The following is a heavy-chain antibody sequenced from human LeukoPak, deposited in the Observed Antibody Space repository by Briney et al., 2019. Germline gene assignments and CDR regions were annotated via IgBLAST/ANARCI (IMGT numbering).Heavy chain of an antibody. D-gene: IGHD6-13*01. CDR2: IYTSGST. CDR1: GGSLSSYY. Sequence: PSGTLSLTCTVSGGSLSSYYWSWIRQPAGTGQEWIGRIYTSGSTNYNPSLKSRVTMSVDTSKNQFSLKLSSVTAADTAVYYCAREDRQQLVHGFDPWGQGTLVTVSS. J-gene: IGHJ5*02. V-gene: IGHV4-4*07. CDR3: AREDRQQLVHGFDP.